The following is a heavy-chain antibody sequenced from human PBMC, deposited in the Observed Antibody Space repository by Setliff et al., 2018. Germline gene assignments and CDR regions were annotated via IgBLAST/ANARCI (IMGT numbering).Heavy chain of an antibody. CDR2: VYYSRTT. CDR3: ARLSCSSNSCPFDF. D-gene: IGHD2-2*01. V-gene: IGHV4-39*06. CDR1: DGSTTSGSYY. J-gene: IGHJ4*02. Sequence: SETLSLTCSVSDGSTTSGSYYWGWIRQPPGKGLEWIGSVYYSRTTYYNPSLKSRLTMSVDTSKNQFTLKVISVTAADTAVYYCARLSCSSNSCPFDFWVQGTLVTVSS.